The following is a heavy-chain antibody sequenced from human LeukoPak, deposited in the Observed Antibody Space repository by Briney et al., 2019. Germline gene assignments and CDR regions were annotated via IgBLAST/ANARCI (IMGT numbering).Heavy chain of an antibody. CDR1: GFTFSSYE. CDR2: ISSSGDTI. V-gene: IGHV3-48*03. Sequence: GGSLRLSCAASGFTFSSYEMNWVRQAPGKGLEWVSYISSSGDTIYYADSVKGRFTISRDNAKNSLYLQINSLRAEDTAVYYCARPPDYWGQGTLVTVSS. J-gene: IGHJ4*02. CDR3: ARPPDY.